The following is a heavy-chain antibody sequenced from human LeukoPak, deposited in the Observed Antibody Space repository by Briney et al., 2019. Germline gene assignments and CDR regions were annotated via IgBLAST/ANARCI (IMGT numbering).Heavy chain of an antibody. CDR2: MNRNSGNT. V-gene: IGHV1-8*01. Sequence: GASVKLFCEVSGYTFTGYDVNWVRQATGQGLEWMRWMNRNSGNTGYADKFQGRVTMTRNTSISTAYMELSSLRSQDTAVYYCARARPGYSSSWYRYWFDPWGQGTLVTVSS. D-gene: IGHD6-13*01. CDR1: GYTFTGYD. CDR3: ARARPGYSSSWYRYWFDP. J-gene: IGHJ5*02.